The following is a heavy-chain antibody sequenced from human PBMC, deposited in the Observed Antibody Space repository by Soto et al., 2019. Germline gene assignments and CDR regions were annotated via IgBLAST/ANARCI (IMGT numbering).Heavy chain of an antibody. CDR3: AKTAKGSGDFWSGYYMAYDY. Sequence: GGSLRLSCVGSGFRFSDYVMSWVRQAPGKGLEWVSTISDGGSSTFYPDSVKGRFTISRDNSKNTLYLQMHSLRAGDTAVYFCAKTAKGSGDFWSGYYMAYDYWGQGNLVTVSS. CDR2: ISDGGSST. CDR1: GFRFSDYV. D-gene: IGHD3-3*01. V-gene: IGHV3-23*01. J-gene: IGHJ4*02.